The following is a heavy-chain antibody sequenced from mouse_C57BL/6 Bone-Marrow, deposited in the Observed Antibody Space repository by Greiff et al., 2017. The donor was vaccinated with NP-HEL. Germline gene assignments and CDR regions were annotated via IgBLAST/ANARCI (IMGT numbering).Heavy chain of an antibody. J-gene: IGHJ1*03. CDR2: IWSGGGT. D-gene: IGHD1-1*01. CDR1: GFSFTSYG. Sequence: QVQLQQSGPGLVQPSQSLSITCTVSGFSFTSYGVHWVRQSPGKGLEWLGLIWSGGGTDYNAAFIYSLGISKANSNSQVFFKMNRLQADDTAIYYCATPYYGSSHWYFDVWGTGTTVTVSS. V-gene: IGHV2-2*01. CDR3: ATPYYGSSHWYFDV.